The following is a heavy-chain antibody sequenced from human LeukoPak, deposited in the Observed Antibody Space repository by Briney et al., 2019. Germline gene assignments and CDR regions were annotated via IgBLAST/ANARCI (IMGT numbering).Heavy chain of an antibody. D-gene: IGHD2-15*01. Sequence: GASVKVSCKASGYTFTSYDINWVRQATGQGLEWTGWMNPNSGNTGYAQKFQGRVTITRNTSISTAYMELSSLRSEDTAVYYCARGHVVVVAAPYYYYYMDVWGKGTTVTVSS. CDR1: GYTFTSYD. V-gene: IGHV1-8*03. CDR3: ARGHVVVVAAPYYYYYMDV. CDR2: MNPNSGNT. J-gene: IGHJ6*03.